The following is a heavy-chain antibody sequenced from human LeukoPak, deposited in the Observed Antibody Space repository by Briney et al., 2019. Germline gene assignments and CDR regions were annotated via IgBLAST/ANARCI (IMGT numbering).Heavy chain of an antibody. CDR1: GYTFTTYG. D-gene: IGHD3-9*01. J-gene: IGHJ4*02. CDR3: VLGDILTGYWAEYFPY. V-gene: IGHV1-18*01. CDR2: ISGHNGNT. Sequence: ASVKVSCKTSGYTFTTYGLSWVRQARGQGLEWMGWISGHNGNTNYAHKFQGRASMTTDTPTRTAYMELKSLRSDDTAVYYCVLGDILTGYWAEYFPYWGQGTLVTVSS.